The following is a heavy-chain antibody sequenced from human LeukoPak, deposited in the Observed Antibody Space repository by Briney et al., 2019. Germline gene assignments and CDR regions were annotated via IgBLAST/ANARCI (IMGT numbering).Heavy chain of an antibody. D-gene: IGHD3-10*01. CDR2: IRSKTDGGSI. V-gene: IGHV3-15*01. CDR1: GFIFSNAW. J-gene: IGHJ4*02. Sequence: GGSLRLSCAGSGFIFSNAWMIWVRQAPGKGLEWVGRIRSKTDGGSIHYAAPVKGRFTISRDDSKDAVCLQMDSLTTEDTAVYYCTTDWVFRSFADYWGQGTLVTVS. CDR3: TTDWVFRSFADY.